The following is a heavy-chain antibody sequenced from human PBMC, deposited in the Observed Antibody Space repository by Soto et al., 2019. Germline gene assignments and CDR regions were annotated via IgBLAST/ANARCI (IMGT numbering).Heavy chain of an antibody. J-gene: IGHJ6*02. CDR2: INCGNGKI. V-gene: IGHV1-3*01. Sequence: ASVKVSCKASGYAFSSYAIYWVRQAPGQRLQWVGWINCGNGKIHYSQQFQDRVTLSRDKSARTATMELSSLRSEDTAVYYCARLWFGELSDYYGMDAWG. CDR3: ARLWFGELSDYYGMDA. D-gene: IGHD3-10*01. CDR1: GYAFSSYA.